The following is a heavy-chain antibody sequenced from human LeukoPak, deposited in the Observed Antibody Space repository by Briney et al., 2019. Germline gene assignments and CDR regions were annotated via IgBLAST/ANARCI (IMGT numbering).Heavy chain of an antibody. CDR1: GFTFSSYW. CDR2: IKQDGSEK. V-gene: IGHV3-7*01. J-gene: IGHJ5*02. CDR3: ARTRPDRNWFDP. Sequence: TGRSLRLSCAASGFTFSSYWMSSVRQAPGKGLEWVANIKQDGSEKYYVDSVKGRFTISRDNAKNSLYLQMNSLRAEDTAVYYCARTRPDRNWFDPWGQGTLVTVSS.